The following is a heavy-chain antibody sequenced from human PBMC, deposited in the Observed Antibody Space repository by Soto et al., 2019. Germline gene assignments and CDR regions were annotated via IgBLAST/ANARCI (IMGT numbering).Heavy chain of an antibody. CDR2: MSPNSGDT. CDR1: GYTFSRFD. J-gene: IGHJ4*02. V-gene: IGHV1-8*01. CDR3: ARGIRAGTDY. D-gene: IGHD1-1*01. Sequence: QVHLVQSGAEVKKPGASVKVSCKASGYTFSRFDINWVRQATGQGLEWMGWMSPNSGDTGYAQKFQGRVTMTRDTSINAGYMELSSLTFEDTAVYYCARGIRAGTDYWGQGTLVTVSS.